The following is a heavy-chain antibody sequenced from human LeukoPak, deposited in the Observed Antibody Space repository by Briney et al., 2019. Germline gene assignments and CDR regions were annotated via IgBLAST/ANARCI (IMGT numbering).Heavy chain of an antibody. CDR1: GYTFTSYG. V-gene: IGHV1-18*01. Sequence: GASVKVSCKASGYTFTSYGISWVRQAPGQGLEWMGWISAYNGNTNYAQKLQGRVTMTTDTSTSTAYMELRSLRSDDTAVYYCARDHVVVTATATVLYYYYMDVWGKGTTVTVSS. CDR3: ARDHVVVTATATVLYYYYMDV. J-gene: IGHJ6*03. CDR2: ISAYNGNT. D-gene: IGHD2-21*02.